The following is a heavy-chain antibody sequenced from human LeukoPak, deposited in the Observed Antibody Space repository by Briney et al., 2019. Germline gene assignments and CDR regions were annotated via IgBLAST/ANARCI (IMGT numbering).Heavy chain of an antibody. D-gene: IGHD3-10*01. CDR2: IHHSGNT. V-gene: IGHV4-34*01. J-gene: IGHJ5*02. CDR3: AREAYYYGSGRLDP. CDR1: GASFSDYY. Sequence: SETLSLTCAVYGASFSDYYWSFIRQPPGKGLEWIGEIHHSGNTNYNPSLKSRVTISVDTSKNQFSLKLSSVTAADTAVYYCAREAYYYGSGRLDPWGQGTLVTVSS.